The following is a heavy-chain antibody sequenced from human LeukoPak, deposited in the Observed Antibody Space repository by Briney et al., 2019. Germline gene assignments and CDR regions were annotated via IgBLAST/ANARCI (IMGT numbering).Heavy chain of an antibody. D-gene: IGHD5-18*01. CDR1: GGSISSSSYY. J-gene: IGHJ4*02. CDR3: ATDRGVYSYGQEVF. V-gene: IGHV4-39*07. Sequence: PSETLSLTCTVSGGSISSSSYYWGWIRQPPGKGLEWIVSIHNSGSTYYNPSLKSRVTISVDTSKNQFSLKLSSVTAADTAVYYCATDRGVYSYGQEVFWGQGTLVTVSS. CDR2: IHNSGST.